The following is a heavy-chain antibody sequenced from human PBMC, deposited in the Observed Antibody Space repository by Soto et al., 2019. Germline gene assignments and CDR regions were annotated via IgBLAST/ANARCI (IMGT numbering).Heavy chain of an antibody. D-gene: IGHD6-19*01. Sequence: QITLKESGPTLVKPTQTLTLTCTFSGFSLSTSGVCVGWIRQPPGKTLEWLTLINWDDDKRYNPSLKNRLTITQDTSKNQVVLTMTNMDPVDTATYYCAHRRRLGSDWYTFDYWGQGTPVTVSS. CDR1: GFSLSTSGVC. J-gene: IGHJ4*02. CDR3: AHRRRLGSDWYTFDY. V-gene: IGHV2-5*02. CDR2: INWDDDK.